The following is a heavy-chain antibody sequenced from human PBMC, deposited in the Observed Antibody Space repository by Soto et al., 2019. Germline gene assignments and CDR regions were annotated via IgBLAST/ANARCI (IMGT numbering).Heavy chain of an antibody. CDR2: IIPIFGTA. D-gene: IGHD3-9*01. Sequence: QVQLVQSGAEVKKPGSSVKVSCKASGGTFSSYAISWVRQAPGQGLEWMGGIIPIFGTANYAQKFQGRVTITADKSTSTAYMELSSLRSEDTAVYYCARDLGSNYDLLTGYYTGVYYYYGMDVWGQGTTVTVSS. CDR1: GGTFSSYA. CDR3: ARDLGSNYDLLTGYYTGVYYYYGMDV. J-gene: IGHJ6*02. V-gene: IGHV1-69*06.